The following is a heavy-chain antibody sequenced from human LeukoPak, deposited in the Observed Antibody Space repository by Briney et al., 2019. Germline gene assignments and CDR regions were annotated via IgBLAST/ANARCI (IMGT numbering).Heavy chain of an antibody. CDR2: IYYSGNA. CDR3: ARGRRTTYCSSTSCYQNWFDP. Sequence: SETLSLTCTVSGGSISSSSYYWGWIRQPPGKGLEWIGNIYYSGNAYYNPSLKSRVTMSVDTSKNQFSLKLSSVTAADTAVYYCARGRRTTYCSSTSCYQNWFDPWGQGTLVTVSS. V-gene: IGHV4-39*07. D-gene: IGHD2-2*01. CDR1: GGSISSSSYY. J-gene: IGHJ5*02.